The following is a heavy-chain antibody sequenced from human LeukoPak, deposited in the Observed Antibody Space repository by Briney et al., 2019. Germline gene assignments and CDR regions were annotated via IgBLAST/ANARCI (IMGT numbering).Heavy chain of an antibody. J-gene: IGHJ4*02. Sequence: GGSLRLSCAASGFTFSRYSMNWVRQAPGKGLKWVSSISSSSSYIYYADSVKGRFTISRDNAKNSLYLHMNSLRAEDTAVYYCASVHIAAPVIDYRGQGTLVTVSS. CDR2: ISSSSSYI. V-gene: IGHV3-21*01. CDR3: ASVHIAAPVIDY. CDR1: GFTFSRYS. D-gene: IGHD6-13*01.